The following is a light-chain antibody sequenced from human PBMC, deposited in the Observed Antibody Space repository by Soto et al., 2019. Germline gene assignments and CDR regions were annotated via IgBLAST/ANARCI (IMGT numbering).Light chain of an antibody. CDR2: AAS. CDR1: QSVSNY. CDR3: QHRSNWPPGLT. J-gene: IGKJ4*01. V-gene: IGKV3-11*01. Sequence: VLTQSPVTLSLSPGERVTLSCRASQSVSNYLTWYQQKPGQAPRLLIYAASNRATGIPARFSGSGSGTDFTLTISSPEPEDFAVDYCQHRSNWPPGLTFGGGTKVEIK.